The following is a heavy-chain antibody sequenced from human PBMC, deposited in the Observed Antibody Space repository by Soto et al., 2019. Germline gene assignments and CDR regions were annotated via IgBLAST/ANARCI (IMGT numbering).Heavy chain of an antibody. J-gene: IGHJ4*02. CDR3: ARLYNSSDWTDSEF. CDR2: IHYGGAT. CDR1: GGSISHSY. V-gene: IGHV4-59*08. D-gene: IGHD6-19*01. Sequence: SETQSLTCTVSGGSISHSYWSWLRLSPGKGLEWIGYIHYGGATTYNPSLKSRVTISLGTPKKHLYLNLRSVTAADTAVYFCARLYNSSDWTDSEFWGQGTRVTVS.